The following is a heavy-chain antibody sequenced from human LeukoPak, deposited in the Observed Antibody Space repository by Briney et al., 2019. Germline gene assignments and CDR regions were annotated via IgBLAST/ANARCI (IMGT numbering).Heavy chain of an antibody. D-gene: IGHD2-15*01. V-gene: IGHV4-59*08. J-gene: IGHJ5*02. Sequence: SETLSLTCTVSGGSISSYHWSWIRQPPGKGLEWIGYIYYSGSTNYNPSLKSRVTISVDTSKNQFSLKLSSVTAADTAVYYCARRLPQGCSGGSCPINWFDPWGQGTLVTVSS. CDR3: ARRLPQGCSGGSCPINWFDP. CDR1: GGSISSYH. CDR2: IYYSGST.